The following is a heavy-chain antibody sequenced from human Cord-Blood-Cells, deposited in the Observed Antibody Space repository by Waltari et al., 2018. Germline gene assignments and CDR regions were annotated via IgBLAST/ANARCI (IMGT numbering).Heavy chain of an antibody. Sequence: QLQLQESGPGLVKPSETLSLTCTVSGGSISSSSYYWGWIRQPPGKGLEWIGSIYYSGSTYYNPSLKSRFTISVDTSKNQFSLKLSSVTAADTAVYYCARQILGYCSSTSCYVDAFDIWGQGTMVTVSS. CDR3: ARQILGYCSSTSCYVDAFDI. D-gene: IGHD2-2*01. J-gene: IGHJ3*02. V-gene: IGHV4-39*01. CDR1: GGSISSSSYY. CDR2: IYYSGST.